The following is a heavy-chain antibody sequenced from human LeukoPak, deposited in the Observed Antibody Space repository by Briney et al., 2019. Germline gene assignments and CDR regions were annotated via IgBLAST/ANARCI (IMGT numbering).Heavy chain of an antibody. CDR2: TRNKADNYTT. CDR1: GFSFSDHY. D-gene: IGHD3-10*01. CDR3: ALDSGLSY. V-gene: IGHV3-72*01. Sequence: GGSLRLSCAASGFSFSDHYMDWVRQAPGKGLEWVGRTRNKADNYTTEYAASVKGRFTISRDDSKKSLYLQMNSLKTEDTAVYYCALDSGLSYWGQGGLVTVSS. J-gene: IGHJ4*02.